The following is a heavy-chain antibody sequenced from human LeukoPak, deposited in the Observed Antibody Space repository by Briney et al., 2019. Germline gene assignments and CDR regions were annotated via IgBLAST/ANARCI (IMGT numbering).Heavy chain of an antibody. D-gene: IGHD2-15*01. CDR1: GASISSSSYY. V-gene: IGHV4-39*07. CDR2: ICYTGST. J-gene: IGHJ5*02. CDR3: ARDPGGHCDGHSCWGSRIDP. Sequence: SETLSLTCTVPGASISSSSYYWGWIRQPPGKGLEWIGSICYTGSTYYSPSLKSRLTISIDTSKKQFSLKLTSVTAADTAVYYCARDPGGHCDGHSCWGSRIDPWGQGTLVTVSS.